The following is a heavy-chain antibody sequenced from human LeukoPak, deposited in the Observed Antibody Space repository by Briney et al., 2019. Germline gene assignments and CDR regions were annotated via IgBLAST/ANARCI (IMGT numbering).Heavy chain of an antibody. J-gene: IGHJ3*02. D-gene: IGHD3-10*01. CDR1: GFTFSSYG. CDR2: IWYDGSNK. CDR3: AKDPYSMVRGVDDAFDI. V-gene: IGHV3-33*06. Sequence: GRSLRLSCAASGFTFSSYGMHWVRQAPGKGLEWVAVIWYDGSNKYYADSVKGRFTISRDNSKNTLYLQMNSLRAEDTAVYYCAKDPYSMVRGVDDAFDIWGQGTMVTVSS.